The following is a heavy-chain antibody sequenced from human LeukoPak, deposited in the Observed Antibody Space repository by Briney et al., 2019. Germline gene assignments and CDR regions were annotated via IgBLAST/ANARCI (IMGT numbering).Heavy chain of an antibody. J-gene: IGHJ4*02. Sequence: ESGPTLVKPTQTLTLTCTFSGFSLTTSGVGVGWIRQPPGKALEWLALIYWNDDKRYSPSLKSRLTITKDTSKNQVVLTMTNMDPVGTATYYCARSNYPFDYWGQGTLVTVSS. CDR3: ARSNYPFDY. D-gene: IGHD1-7*01. V-gene: IGHV2-5*01. CDR2: IYWNDDK. CDR1: GFSLTTSGVG.